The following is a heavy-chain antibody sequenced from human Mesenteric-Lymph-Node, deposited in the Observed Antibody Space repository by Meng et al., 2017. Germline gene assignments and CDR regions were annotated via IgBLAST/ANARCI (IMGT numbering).Heavy chain of an antibody. CDR3: ARQVVAGPGNGWLIDY. V-gene: IGHV1-2*06. D-gene: IGHD2-2*01. CDR1: GYNFIGYH. Sequence: ASVKVSCKPSGYNFIGYHIHWVRQAPGQGLEWMGRINPESGETIYAQNFQGRVAMTRDTSINTAYMELSSLRFDDTAVYYCARQVVAGPGNGWLIDYWGQGTLVTVSS. J-gene: IGHJ4*02. CDR2: INPESGET.